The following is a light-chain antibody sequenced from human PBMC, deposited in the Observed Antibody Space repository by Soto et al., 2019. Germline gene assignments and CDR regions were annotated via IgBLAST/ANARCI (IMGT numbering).Light chain of an antibody. Sequence: EVVLTQSPGTLSVSPGERATLSCRASQSISSSFLAWYQQRPGQAPRLLMYDAHSRATGIPDRFSGSGSGTDFTLTISRLEPEDFAVYYCQQYGDPFTFTFGPGTRLDMK. CDR1: QSISSSF. V-gene: IGKV3-20*01. J-gene: IGKJ3*01. CDR3: QQYGDPFTFT. CDR2: DAH.